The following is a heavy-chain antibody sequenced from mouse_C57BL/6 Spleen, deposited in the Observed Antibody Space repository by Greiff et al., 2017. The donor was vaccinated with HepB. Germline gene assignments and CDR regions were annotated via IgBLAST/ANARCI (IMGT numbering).Heavy chain of an antibody. CDR1: GFNIKDDY. CDR2: IDPENGDT. Sequence: EVQLQQSGAELVRPGASVKLSCTASGFNIKDDYMHWVKQRPEQGLEWIGWIDPENGDTEYASKFQGKATITADTSSNTAYLQLSSLTSEDTAVYYCTTNSPLGYWGQGTLVTVSA. J-gene: IGHJ3*02. V-gene: IGHV14-4*01. CDR3: TTNSPLGY.